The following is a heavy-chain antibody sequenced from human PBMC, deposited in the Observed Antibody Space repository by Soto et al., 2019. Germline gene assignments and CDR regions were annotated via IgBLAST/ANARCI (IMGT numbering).Heavy chain of an antibody. J-gene: IGHJ4*01. CDR2: ISRSNSYI. Sequence: EVQLVESGGGLVKPGGSLRLSCAASGFTFSSYSMNCVRQAPGKGLEWVASISRSNSYIYYADPVKGRFTISRDNAKNSRYLQMHSLRVEDTAVYYCARDGGYSSGWYQVDDWGHGTLVTVSS. V-gene: IGHV3-21*06. D-gene: IGHD6-19*01. CDR1: GFTFSSYS. CDR3: ARDGGYSSGWYQVDD.